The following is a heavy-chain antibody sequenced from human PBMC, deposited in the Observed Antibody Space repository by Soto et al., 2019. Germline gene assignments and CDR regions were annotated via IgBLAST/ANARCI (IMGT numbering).Heavy chain of an antibody. CDR1: GGSISSSSYY. V-gene: IGHV4-39*01. Sequence: PSETLSLTCTVSGGSISSSSYYWGWIRQPPGKGLEWIGSIYYSGNTYYNPSLKSRVTISVDTSKNQFSLKLSSVTAADTAVYYWARLWFPIYDCWSGYYDAQSDCWGQGSLVTVSS. CDR2: IYYSGNT. D-gene: IGHD3-3*01. J-gene: IGHJ4*02. CDR3: ARLWFPIYDCWSGYYDAQSDC.